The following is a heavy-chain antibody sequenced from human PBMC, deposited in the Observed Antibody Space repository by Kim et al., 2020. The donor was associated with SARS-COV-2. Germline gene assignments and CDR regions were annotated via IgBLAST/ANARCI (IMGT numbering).Heavy chain of an antibody. J-gene: IGHJ4*02. V-gene: IGHV3-74*01. CDR3: ARGSNGWNGIDY. CDR2: IDDTDERNT. D-gene: IGHD6-19*01. CDR1: GFTFSTYW. Sequence: GGSLRLSCAASGFTFSTYWMHWVRQVSGKGLVWVSRIDDTDERNTHYADFVKGRFTISRDNAKNTLYLQMHSLRAEDTAVYYCARGSNGWNGIDYWGQGTRVTVSS.